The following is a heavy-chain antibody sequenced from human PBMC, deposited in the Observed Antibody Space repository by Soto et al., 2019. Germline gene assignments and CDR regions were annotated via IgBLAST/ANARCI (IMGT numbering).Heavy chain of an antibody. CDR2: ISYDGSNK. J-gene: IGHJ6*02. Sequence: GGSLRLSCAASGFTFSSYAMHWVRQAPGKGLEWVAVISYDGSNKYYADSVKGRFTISRDNSKNTLYLQMNSLRAEDTAVYYCARDETWDYYYYGMDVWGQGTTVTVSS. V-gene: IGHV3-30-3*01. D-gene: IGHD1-26*01. CDR3: ARDETWDYYYYGMDV. CDR1: GFTFSSYA.